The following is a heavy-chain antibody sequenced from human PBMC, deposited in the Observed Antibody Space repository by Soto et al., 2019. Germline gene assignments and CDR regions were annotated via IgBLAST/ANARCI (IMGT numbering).Heavy chain of an antibody. CDR3: ARHGQDQNWNLFYYGMDV. Sequence: PGESLKISCKGSGYIFTSYWISWVRQMPGEGLEWMGRIDPSDSYTNYSPSFQGHVTISADKSISTAYLQWSSLKASDTAMYYCARHGQDQNWNLFYYGMDVWGQGTTVTVSS. J-gene: IGHJ6*02. CDR1: GYIFTSYW. D-gene: IGHD1-7*01. CDR2: IDPSDSYT. V-gene: IGHV5-10-1*01.